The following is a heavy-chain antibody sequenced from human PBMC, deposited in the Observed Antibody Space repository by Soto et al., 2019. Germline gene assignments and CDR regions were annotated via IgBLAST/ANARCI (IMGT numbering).Heavy chain of an antibody. J-gene: IGHJ4*02. CDR2: INHSGST. CDR1: GGSFSGYY. D-gene: IGHD3-22*01. CDR3: ARGFYYGSSGYSAWGPFDY. Sequence: PSETLSLTCAVYGGSFSGYYWSWIRQPPGKGLEWIGEINHSGSTNYNPSLKSRVTISVDTSKNQFSLKLSSVTAADTAVYYCARGFYYGSSGYSAWGPFDYWGQGTLVTVSS. V-gene: IGHV4-34*01.